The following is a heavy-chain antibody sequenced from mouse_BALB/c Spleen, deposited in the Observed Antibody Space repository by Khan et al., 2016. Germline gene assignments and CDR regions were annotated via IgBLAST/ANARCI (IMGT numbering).Heavy chain of an antibody. D-gene: IGHD2-4*01. J-gene: IGHJ3*01. CDR2: ISDGGSYT. V-gene: IGHV5-4*02. CDR3: AREGLRRGFAY. CDR1: GFTFSDYY. Sequence: EVELVESGGGLVKPGGSLKLSCAASGFTFSDYYMYWVRQTPEKRLEWVATISDGGSYTYYPDSVKGRFTIPRDNAKNNPYMQMSSLKSEDTAMXYCAREGLRRGFAYWGQGTLVTVSA.